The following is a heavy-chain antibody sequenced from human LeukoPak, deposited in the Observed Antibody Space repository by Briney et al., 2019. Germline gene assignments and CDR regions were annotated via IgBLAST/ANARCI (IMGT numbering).Heavy chain of an antibody. Sequence: SETLSLTCTVSGGSISSSSYYWGWIRQPPGKGLEWIGGVHYSGSTYYNPSLKGRVTISGDTSKNQFSLRLSSVTAADTAVYYCARASYSYDINGWVPFDYWGQGTLVTVSS. CDR2: VHYSGST. V-gene: IGHV4-39*07. CDR1: GGSISSSSYY. D-gene: IGHD3-22*01. CDR3: ARASYSYDINGWVPFDY. J-gene: IGHJ4*02.